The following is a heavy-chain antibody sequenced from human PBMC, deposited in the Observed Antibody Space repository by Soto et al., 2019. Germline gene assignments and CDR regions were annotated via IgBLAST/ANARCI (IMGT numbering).Heavy chain of an antibody. Sequence: QVQLVQSGAVVKKPGAAVMVSCKASGYTFTSYGIGWVRQAPGQGLEWMGWINTNNGNTNSAQRLQGRVTMTADTSTRTGYMELRSLRSDDTAIYYCARDLLGSFDVWGQGTMVTISS. J-gene: IGHJ3*01. CDR2: INTNNGNT. V-gene: IGHV1-18*01. CDR3: ARDLLGSFDV. CDR1: GYTFTSYG. D-gene: IGHD2-15*01.